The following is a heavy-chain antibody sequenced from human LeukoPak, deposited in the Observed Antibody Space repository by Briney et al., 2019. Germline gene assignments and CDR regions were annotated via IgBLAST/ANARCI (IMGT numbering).Heavy chain of an antibody. Sequence: SETRSLTCTVSGGSFSSGGYYWSWIRQHPGKGLEWIGYIYYSGSTYYNPSLKSRVTISVDTSKNQFSLKLSSVTAADTAVYYCARGAGDIVVVPAARFDPWGQGTLVTVSS. J-gene: IGHJ5*02. V-gene: IGHV4-31*03. CDR3: ARGAGDIVVVPAARFDP. CDR2: IYYSGST. CDR1: GGSFSSGGYY. D-gene: IGHD2-2*01.